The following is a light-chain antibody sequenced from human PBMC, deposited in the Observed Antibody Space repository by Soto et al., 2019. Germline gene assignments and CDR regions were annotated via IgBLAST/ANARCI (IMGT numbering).Light chain of an antibody. Sequence: EIVMTQSPATLSVSPGERATLSCRASQSVSRYLGWYQQKPGQAPRLLISDASNRATGIPARFTGSGSGTDFTLTISRLEPEDFAVYYCQQCSNWPPTFGQGTRLEIK. J-gene: IGKJ5*01. CDR2: DAS. CDR3: QQCSNWPPT. CDR1: QSVSRY. V-gene: IGKV3-11*01.